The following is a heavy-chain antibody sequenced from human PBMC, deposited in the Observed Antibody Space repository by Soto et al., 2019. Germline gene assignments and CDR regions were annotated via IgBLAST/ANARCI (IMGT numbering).Heavy chain of an antibody. CDR2: INGGATST. J-gene: IGHJ4*02. CDR3: AKGSANGIPYYFDY. V-gene: IGHV3-23*01. Sequence: EVQLLESGGGLVQPRGSLRLSCAASGFTFSNYVMSWVRQTPGKGLEWISAINGGATSTYHADSVKGRFTISRDNSKNTLYLQMNSLRVEDTAVYYCAKGSANGIPYYFDYWGQGTLVTVSS. CDR1: GFTFSNYV.